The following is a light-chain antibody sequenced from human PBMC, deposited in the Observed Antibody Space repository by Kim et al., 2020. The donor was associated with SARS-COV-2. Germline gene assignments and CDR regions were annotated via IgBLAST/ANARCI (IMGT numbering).Light chain of an antibody. J-gene: IGKJ1*01. CDR1: QSISSY. V-gene: IGKV1-39*01. Sequence: DIQMTQSPSSLSASVGDRVTITCRASQSISSYLNWYQQKPGKAPKLLIYAASSLQSGVPSRFSGSGSGTDFTLTISSLQPEDFATYYCQQSYSTPQVSTFGQGTKVDIK. CDR2: AAS. CDR3: QQSYSTPQVST.